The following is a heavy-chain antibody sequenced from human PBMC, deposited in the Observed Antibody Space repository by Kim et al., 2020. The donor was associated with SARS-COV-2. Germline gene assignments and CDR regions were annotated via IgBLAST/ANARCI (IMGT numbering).Heavy chain of an antibody. V-gene: IGHV3-74*01. CDR2: INGDGSST. D-gene: IGHD3-9*01. Sequence: GGSLRLSCAASGFTFSSYWIHWVRQAPGKGLVWVSRINGDGSSTSYADSVRGRFTISRDNAQNTLYLQMNSLRGEDTAVYHCVRANRVSFDNWGQGTLVTVSS. CDR3: VRANRVSFDN. J-gene: IGHJ4*02. CDR1: GFTFSSYW.